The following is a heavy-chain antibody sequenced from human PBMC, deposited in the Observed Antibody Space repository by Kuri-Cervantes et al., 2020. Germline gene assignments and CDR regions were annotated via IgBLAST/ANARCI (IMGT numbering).Heavy chain of an antibody. CDR2: IWYDGSNK. CDR1: GFTFSSYG. J-gene: IGHJ5*02. V-gene: IGHV3-33*01. Sequence: LSLTCAASGFTFSSYGMHWVRQAPGKGPEWVAVIWYDGSNKYYADSVKGRFTISRDNSKNTLYLQMNSLRAEDTAVYYCARDNYGSGSYFLIGGRGFDPWGQGTLVTVSS. CDR3: ARDNYGSGSYFLIGGRGFDP. D-gene: IGHD3-10*01.